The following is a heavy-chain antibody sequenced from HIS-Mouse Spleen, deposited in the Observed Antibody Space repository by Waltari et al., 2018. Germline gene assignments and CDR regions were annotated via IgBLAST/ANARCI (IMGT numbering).Heavy chain of an antibody. CDR2: INPNRGGT. CDR3: ARGTGTDAFDI. CDR1: GYTFTGYY. V-gene: IGHV1-2*02. Sequence: QVQLVQSGAEVKKPGASVKVSCKASGYTFTGYYMHWVRQAPGQGLEWMGWINPNRGGTNYAQKLQGRVTMTRDTSISTAYMELSRLRSDDTAVYYCARGTGTDAFDIWGQGTMVTVSS. D-gene: IGHD1-1*01. J-gene: IGHJ3*02.